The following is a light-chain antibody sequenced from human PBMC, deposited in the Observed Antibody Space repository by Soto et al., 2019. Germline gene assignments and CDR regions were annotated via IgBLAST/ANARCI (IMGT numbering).Light chain of an antibody. CDR3: SSYAGSNNWV. CDR1: SSDVGGYNY. V-gene: IGLV2-8*01. CDR2: DVS. J-gene: IGLJ3*02. Sequence: QSALTQPPSASGSPGQSVTISCTGTSSDVGGYNYVSWYQQHPDKAPKLMIYDVSKRPSGVPDRFSGSKSGNTASLTVSGLQAEDEADYYCSSYAGSNNWVFGGGTKVTVL.